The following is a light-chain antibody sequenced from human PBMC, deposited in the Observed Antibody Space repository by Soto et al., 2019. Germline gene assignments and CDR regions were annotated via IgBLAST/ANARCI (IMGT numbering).Light chain of an antibody. J-gene: IGLJ1*01. V-gene: IGLV2-11*01. CDR3: CSSASSNTYV. Sequence: QSALTQPRSVSGSPGQSVTISCTGTSSDVGGYNYVSWYQQHPGKAPKLMIYDVSKRPSGVPDRFSGSKSGNTASLTISGLQAEDEADYYCCSSASSNTYVFGTGTKVTVL. CDR1: SSDVGGYNY. CDR2: DVS.